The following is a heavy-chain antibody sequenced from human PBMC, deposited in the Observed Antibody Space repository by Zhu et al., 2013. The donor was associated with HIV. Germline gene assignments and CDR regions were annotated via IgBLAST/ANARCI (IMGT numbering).Heavy chain of an antibody. D-gene: IGHD6-19*01. CDR1: GYTFTSYY. CDR3: ASSQRAGTYPSYYYYGMDV. CDR2: INPSGGST. J-gene: IGHJ6*02. V-gene: IGHV1-46*01. Sequence: QVQLVQSGAEVKKPGASVKVSCKASGYTFTSYYMHWVRQAPGQGLEWMGIINPSGGSTSYAQKFQGRVTMTRDTSTSTVYMELSSLRSEDTAVYYCASSQRAGTYPSYYYYGMDVWGQGTTVTVSS.